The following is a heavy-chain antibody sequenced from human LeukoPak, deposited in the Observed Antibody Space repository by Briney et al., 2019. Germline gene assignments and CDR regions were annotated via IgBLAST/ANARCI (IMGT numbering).Heavy chain of an antibody. D-gene: IGHD3-3*01. CDR3: ARDLETFGDFDL. CDR1: GFSFSNFA. CDR2: IRYDGSET. J-gene: IGHJ4*02. V-gene: IGHV3-30*02. Sequence: GGSLRLSCAASGFSFSNFAMYWVRQAPGNGLEWVSFIRYDGSETQSAGSVKGRFTTSRDNSKNTLYLQMTGLTVEDTAVYYCARDLETFGDFDLWGQGILVIVTS.